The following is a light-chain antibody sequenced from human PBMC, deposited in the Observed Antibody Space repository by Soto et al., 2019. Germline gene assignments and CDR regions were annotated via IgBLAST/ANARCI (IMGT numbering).Light chain of an antibody. CDR1: QSISSY. V-gene: IGKV1-39*01. CDR2: AAS. Sequence: DIQMTQSPSSLSASGGDRVTITCRASQSISSYLNWYQQKPGEAPKILIYAASTLQSGVPSRFSGRGSGPDFSLTISSLQPEDFATYYCQQTFSAPVTFGQGTRLEIK. J-gene: IGKJ2*01. CDR3: QQTFSAPVT.